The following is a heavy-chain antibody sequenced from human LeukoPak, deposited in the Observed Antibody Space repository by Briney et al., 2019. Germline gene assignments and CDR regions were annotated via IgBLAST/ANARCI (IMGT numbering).Heavy chain of an antibody. J-gene: IGHJ4*02. CDR1: GFTFSSYG. D-gene: IGHD5-12*01. Sequence: GRSLRLSCAASGFTFSSYGMHWVRQAPGKGLDWVAVIWYDGSNKYYADSVKGRFTISRDNSKNTLYLQMNSLRAEDTAVYYCAREPAWLRHFDYWGQGTLVTVSS. V-gene: IGHV3-33*01. CDR2: IWYDGSNK. CDR3: AREPAWLRHFDY.